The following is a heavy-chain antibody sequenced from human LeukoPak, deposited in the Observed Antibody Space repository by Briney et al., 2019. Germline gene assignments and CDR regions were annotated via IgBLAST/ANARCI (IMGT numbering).Heavy chain of an antibody. D-gene: IGHD3-22*01. CDR1: GFTFSSYS. CDR3: ARAQYYDSSGYYYEDYFQH. CDR2: VSSSTSTI. J-gene: IGHJ1*01. Sequence: GGSLRLSCAASGFTFSSYSMNWVRQAPGKGLEWISYVSSSTSTIYYADSVKGRFTISRDNAKNSLYLQMNSLRDEDTAVYYCARAQYYDSSGYYYEDYFQHWGQGTLVTVSS. V-gene: IGHV3-48*02.